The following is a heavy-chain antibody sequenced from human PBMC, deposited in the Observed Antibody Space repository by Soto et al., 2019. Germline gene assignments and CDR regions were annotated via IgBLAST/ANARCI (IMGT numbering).Heavy chain of an antibody. CDR1: GASISSYH. D-gene: IGHD3-16*01. CDR2: IYYSGSA. J-gene: IGHJ6*03. Sequence: QVQLQESGPGLVKPSETLSLTCTVSGASISSYHWSWIRQTPGKGLEWIGYIYYSGSANYNPSLKSRVTFSVDTSKIQVSLKLSSVTAADTGVYYCAAAVPAEYVFPYYYMDVCGKGTTVTVSS. CDR3: AAAVPAEYVFPYYYMDV. V-gene: IGHV4-59*01.